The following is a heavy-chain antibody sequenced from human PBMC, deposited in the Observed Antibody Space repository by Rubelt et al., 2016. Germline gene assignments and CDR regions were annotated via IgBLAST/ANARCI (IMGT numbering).Heavy chain of an antibody. CDR3: ARHYNWDYDAFGDMGV. V-gene: IGHV4-59*08. CDR1: GDTSLHF. CDR2: ISNGGRT. Sequence: QVQLQESGPGLVKPSETLSLTCAVSGDTSLHFWSWVRQPPGKGLEWIGSISNGGRTNYSPSLKSRVTISRDTSKTQISLKLTPVTATDTAVVDCARHYNWDYDAFGDMGVWGQGTTVTVSS. J-gene: IGHJ6*02. D-gene: IGHD1-7*01.